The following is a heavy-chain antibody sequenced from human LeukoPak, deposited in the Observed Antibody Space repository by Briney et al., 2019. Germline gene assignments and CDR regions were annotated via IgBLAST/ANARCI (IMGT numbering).Heavy chain of an antibody. CDR1: GGSFSGYY. V-gene: IGHV4-34*01. CDR3: ARGLRGVILRFLEWPPYFDY. J-gene: IGHJ4*02. D-gene: IGHD3-3*01. CDR2: INHSGST. Sequence: ASETLSLTCAVYGGSFSGYYWSWIRQPPGKGLEWIGEINHSGSTNYNPSLKSRVTISVDTSKNQFSLKLSSVTAADTAVYYCARGLRGVILRFLEWPPYFDYWGQGTLVTVSS.